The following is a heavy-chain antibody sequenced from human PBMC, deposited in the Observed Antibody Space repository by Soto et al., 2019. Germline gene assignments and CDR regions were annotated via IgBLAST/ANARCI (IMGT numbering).Heavy chain of an antibody. J-gene: IGHJ4*02. CDR3: ARSFSGYYYFDY. CDR2: IWYDGSNK. CDR1: GFTFSSYG. V-gene: IGHV3-33*01. Sequence: GGSLRLSCAASGFTFSSYGMHWVRQAPGKGLEWVAVIWYDGSNKYYADSVKGRFTISRDNSENTLYLQMNSLRAEDTAVYYCARSFSGYYYFDYWGQGTLVTVSS. D-gene: IGHD3-22*01.